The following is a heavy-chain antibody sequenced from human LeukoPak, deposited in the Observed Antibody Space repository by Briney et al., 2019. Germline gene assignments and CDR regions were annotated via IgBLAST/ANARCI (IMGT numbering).Heavy chain of an antibody. Sequence: GGSLRLSCAASGFTFSSYAMSWVRQAPGKGLEWVSAISGSGGSTYYADSVKGRFTISRDNSKNTLYLQMNSLRAEDTAVYYCAKVLYDQLPIPILVDYWGQGTLVTVSS. J-gene: IGHJ4*02. D-gene: IGHD2-2*01. V-gene: IGHV3-23*01. CDR2: ISGSGGST. CDR1: GFTFSSYA. CDR3: AKVLYDQLPIPILVDY.